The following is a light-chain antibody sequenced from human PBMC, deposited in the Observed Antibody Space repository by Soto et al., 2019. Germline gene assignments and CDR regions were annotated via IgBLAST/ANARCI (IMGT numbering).Light chain of an antibody. Sequence: EIVMTQSPATLSVSPGQRATLSCRASQSVSSNLAWYQQKPGQAPRLLIYGESTRATGIPARFSGSGSGTDSTPTISSLQSEDFAVYYCQQHNNWPLWTVRQGNKVEIK. CDR2: GES. CDR1: QSVSSN. J-gene: IGKJ1*01. CDR3: QQHNNWPLWT. V-gene: IGKV3-15*01.